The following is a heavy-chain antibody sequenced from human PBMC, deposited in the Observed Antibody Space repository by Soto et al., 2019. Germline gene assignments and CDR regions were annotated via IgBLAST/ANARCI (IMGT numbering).Heavy chain of an antibody. Sequence: GGSLRLSCAASGFTFSSYWMHWVRQAPGKGLVWVSRINSDGSSTSYADSVKGRFTISRDNAKNTLYLQMNSLRAEDTAVYYCARDLYCSGGSCYSRVNYYYYYGMDVWGHGTTVTVSS. CDR2: INSDGSST. CDR1: GFTFSSYW. CDR3: ARDLYCSGGSCYSRVNYYYYYGMDV. D-gene: IGHD2-15*01. J-gene: IGHJ6*02. V-gene: IGHV3-74*01.